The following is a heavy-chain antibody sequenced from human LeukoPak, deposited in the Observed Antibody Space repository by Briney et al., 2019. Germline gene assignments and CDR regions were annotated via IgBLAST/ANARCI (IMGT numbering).Heavy chain of an antibody. D-gene: IGHD2-8*01. Sequence: SETLSLTCTVSGYSISSGYYWSWIRQPPGKGLEWIGEINHSGSTNYNPSLKSRVTISVDTSKNQFSLKLSSVTAADTAVYYCARENTAHCTNGVCYTKGYDYWGQGTLVTVSS. CDR2: INHSGST. J-gene: IGHJ4*02. CDR3: ARENTAHCTNGVCYTKGYDY. CDR1: GYSISSGYY. V-gene: IGHV4-38-2*02.